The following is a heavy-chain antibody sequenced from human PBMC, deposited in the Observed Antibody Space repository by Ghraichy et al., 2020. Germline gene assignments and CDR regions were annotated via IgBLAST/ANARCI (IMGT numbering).Heavy chain of an antibody. CDR2: IIPIFGTA. CDR1: GGTFSSYA. V-gene: IGHV1-69*13. CDR3: ARGGDRPGYCSGGSCYGSDF. D-gene: IGHD2-15*01. Sequence: SVKVSCKASGGTFSSYAISWVRQAPGQGLEWMGGIIPIFGTANDAQKFQGRVTITADESTSTAYMELSSLRAEDTAVYYCARGGDRPGYCSGGSCYGSDFWGQGTVVTVSS. J-gene: IGHJ4*02.